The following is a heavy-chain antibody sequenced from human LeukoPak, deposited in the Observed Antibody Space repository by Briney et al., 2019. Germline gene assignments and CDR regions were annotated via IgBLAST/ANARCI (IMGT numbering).Heavy chain of an antibody. CDR2: ISGSGGST. V-gene: IGHV3-23*01. J-gene: IGHJ4*02. Sequence: GGSLRLSRAASGFTFSNHAVSWVRQAPGKGLEWVATISGSGGSTFYLDSVKDRFTISRDNSRNTLFLQMNSLRAEDSAIYYCEISFDSWGQGTLVTVSS. CDR3: EISFDS. CDR1: GFTFSNHA.